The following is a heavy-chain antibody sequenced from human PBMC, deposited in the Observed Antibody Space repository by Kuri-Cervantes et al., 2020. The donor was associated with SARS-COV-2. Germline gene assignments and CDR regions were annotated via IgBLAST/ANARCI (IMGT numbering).Heavy chain of an antibody. CDR2: IYDSGST. J-gene: IGHJ4*02. CDR1: GCSFSSSSYY. Sequence: SETLSLTCTVSGCSFSSSSYYWGWNRQPPGKGLEWIGYIYDSGSTNYNPSLKSLVTISVDTSKNHFSLRLSSVTAADTAVYCGARSRGAIDYWGQGTLVTVSS. CDR3: ARSRGAIDY. D-gene: IGHD1-26*01. V-gene: IGHV4-61*03.